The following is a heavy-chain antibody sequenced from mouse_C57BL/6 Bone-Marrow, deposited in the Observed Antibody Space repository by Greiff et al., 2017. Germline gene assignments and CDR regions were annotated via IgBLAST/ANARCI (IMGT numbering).Heavy chain of an antibody. D-gene: IGHD2-4*01. J-gene: IGHJ1*03. Sequence: QVQLQQSGAELVRPGTSVKMSCKASGYTFTNYWIGWAKQRPGHGLEWIGDIYPGGGYTNYNEKFKGKATLTADKSSSTAYMQFSSLTSEDSAIYYCAREEGDDSWYFDVWGTGTTVTVSS. CDR3: AREEGDDSWYFDV. V-gene: IGHV1-63*01. CDR1: GYTFTNYW. CDR2: IYPGGGYT.